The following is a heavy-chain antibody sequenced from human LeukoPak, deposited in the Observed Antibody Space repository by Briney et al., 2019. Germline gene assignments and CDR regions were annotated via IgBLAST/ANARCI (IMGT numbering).Heavy chain of an antibody. Sequence: GGSLRLSCAASGFTLSSYGMHWVRQAPGKGLDWVAVISYDGSNKYYADSVKGRFTISRDNSKNTLYLQVNSLRAEDTAVYYCAKEVMFHYYGSGSYNYFDYWGQGTLVTVSS. V-gene: IGHV3-30*18. CDR2: ISYDGSNK. J-gene: IGHJ4*02. CDR1: GFTLSSYG. D-gene: IGHD3-10*01. CDR3: AKEVMFHYYGSGSYNYFDY.